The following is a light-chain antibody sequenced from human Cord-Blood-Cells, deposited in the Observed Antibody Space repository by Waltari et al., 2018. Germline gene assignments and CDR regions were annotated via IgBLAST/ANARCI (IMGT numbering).Light chain of an antibody. V-gene: IGLV2-8*01. CDR2: DVS. Sequence: QSALTQPPSASGSPGQSLTISCTGTSSDVGGYHYVSWYQPHPGKAPKFMIDDVSKRPPGVPDRFSGSKSGNRASLTVSGLQAEDEADYYCSSYAGSNNYVCGTGTKVTVL. J-gene: IGLJ1*01. CDR1: SSDVGGYHY. CDR3: SSYAGSNNYV.